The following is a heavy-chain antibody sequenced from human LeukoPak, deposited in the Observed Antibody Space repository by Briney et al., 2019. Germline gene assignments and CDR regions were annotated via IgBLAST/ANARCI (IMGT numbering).Heavy chain of an antibody. CDR2: IYYSGST. CDR3: ASGGDSSPFYYYYYMDV. V-gene: IGHV4-59*12. D-gene: IGHD3-22*01. J-gene: IGHJ6*03. CDR1: GGSISSYY. Sequence: SETLSLTCTVSGGSISSYYWSWIRQPPGKGLEWIGYIYYSGSTNYNPSLKSRVTISVDTSKNQFSLKLSSVTAADTAVYYCASGGDSSPFYYYYYMDVWGKGTTVTISS.